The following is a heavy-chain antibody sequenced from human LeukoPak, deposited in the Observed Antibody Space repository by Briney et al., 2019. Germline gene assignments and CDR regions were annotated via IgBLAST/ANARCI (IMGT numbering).Heavy chain of an antibody. Sequence: SETLSLTCTVSGGSISSYYWSWIRQPPGKGLEWIGYIYYSGSTNYNPSLKSRVTISVDTSKNQFSLKLSSVTAADTAVYYCARSTSSYFNTDYWGQGILVTVSS. CDR3: ARSTSSYFNTDY. J-gene: IGHJ4*02. CDR1: GGSISSYY. V-gene: IGHV4-59*01. CDR2: IYYSGST. D-gene: IGHD2-2*01.